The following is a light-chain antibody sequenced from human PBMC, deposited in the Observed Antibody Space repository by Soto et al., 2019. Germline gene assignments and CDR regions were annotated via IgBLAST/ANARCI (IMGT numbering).Light chain of an antibody. Sequence: QSVLTQPASVSGSPGQSITISGTGTSSDVGGYDYVSWYQQHPGKAPKVMIYEVRNRPSGVSNRFSGSKSGNTASLTISGLQAEDEADYYCSSYTSSHTWVFGGGTKLTVL. J-gene: IGLJ3*02. CDR2: EVR. CDR3: SSYTSSHTWV. CDR1: SSDVGGYDY. V-gene: IGLV2-14*01.